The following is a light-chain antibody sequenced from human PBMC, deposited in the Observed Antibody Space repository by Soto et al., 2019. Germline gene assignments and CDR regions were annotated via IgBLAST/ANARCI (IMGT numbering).Light chain of an antibody. CDR2: GAS. V-gene: IGKV3-20*01. CDR1: QSISSTY. CDR3: QQYGSSPRT. Sequence: DIVLTQSPGPLSLSPGERATLSCTSSQSISSTYLAWYQQKPGQAPRLIIFGASSRATGIPDRFSGSGSGTDFTLTISRLEPEDLAVYYCQQYGSSPRTFGQGTKVDIK. J-gene: IGKJ1*01.